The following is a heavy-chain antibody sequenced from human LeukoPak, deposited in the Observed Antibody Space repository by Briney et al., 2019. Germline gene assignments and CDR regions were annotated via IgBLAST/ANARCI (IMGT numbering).Heavy chain of an antibody. D-gene: IGHD3-22*01. CDR2: ISTSSSYI. V-gene: IGHV3-21*01. J-gene: IGHJ3*02. CDR3: AGYYYDSSGYYAFDI. CDR1: GFTFSSYS. Sequence: GGSLRLSCAGSGFTFSSYSMNWVRQAPGKGLEWVSSISTSSSYIYYADSVKGRFTISRDNAKNSLYLQMNSLRAEDTAVYYCAGYYYDSSGYYAFDIWGQGTMVTVSS.